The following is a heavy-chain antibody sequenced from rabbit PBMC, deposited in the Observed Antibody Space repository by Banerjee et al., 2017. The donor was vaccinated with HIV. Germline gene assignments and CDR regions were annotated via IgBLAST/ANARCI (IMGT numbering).Heavy chain of an antibody. V-gene: IGHV1S40*01. J-gene: IGHJ6*01. D-gene: IGHD8-1*01. CDR1: GFSFSSYW. CDR2: IYGGKGST. Sequence: QSLEESGGDLVQPEGSLTLTCTASGFSFSSYWMSWVRQAPGKGLEWIGTIYGGKGSTDYASWANGRFTISKTSSTTVTLQMTSLTAADTATYFCARPRAGSSGVYYYYGMDLWGPGTLVTVS. CDR3: ARPRAGSSGVYYYYGMDL.